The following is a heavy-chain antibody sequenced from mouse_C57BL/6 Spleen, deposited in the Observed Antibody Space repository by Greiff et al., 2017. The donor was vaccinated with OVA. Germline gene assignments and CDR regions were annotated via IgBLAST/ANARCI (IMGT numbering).Heavy chain of an antibody. CDR2: ISYDGST. D-gene: IGHD2-5*01. CDR1: GYSITSCYY. V-gene: IGHV3-6*01. Sequence: EVQLKESGPGLVKPSQSLSLTCSVSGYSITSCYYWNCLRPLPENKLEWMGHISYDGSTNYNPSLKNRISITRDTSKNLFFLKMNSVTAEDTATYYCASESNHDYWGKGTTLTVSS. CDR3: ASESNHDY. J-gene: IGHJ2*01.